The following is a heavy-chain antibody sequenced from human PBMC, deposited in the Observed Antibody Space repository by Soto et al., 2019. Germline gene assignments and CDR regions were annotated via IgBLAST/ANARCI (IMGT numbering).Heavy chain of an antibody. CDR2: INHSGST. CDR1: GGSFSGYY. J-gene: IGHJ5*02. V-gene: IGHV4-34*01. CDR3: ARDRRLITMVRGVSLWFDP. D-gene: IGHD3-10*01. Sequence: QVQLQQWGAGLLKPSETLSLTCAVYGGSFSGYYWSWISQPPGKGLEWIGEINHSGSTNYNPSLKRRVTLSVDTSKNQFSLKLSSVTAADTAVYYCARDRRLITMVRGVSLWFDPWGQGTLVTVSS.